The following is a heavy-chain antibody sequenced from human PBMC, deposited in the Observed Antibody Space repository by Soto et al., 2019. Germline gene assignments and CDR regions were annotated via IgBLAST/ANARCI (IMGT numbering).Heavy chain of an antibody. CDR3: AKTKEGEAVAGTPYYYGMDV. CDR1: GFTFSSYA. Sequence: GGSLRLSCAASGFTFSSYAMSWVRQAPGKGLEWVSAISGSGGSTYYADSVKGRFTISRDNSKNTLYLQMNSLRAEDTAVYYRAKTKEGEAVAGTPYYYGMDVWGQGTTVTVSS. V-gene: IGHV3-23*01. J-gene: IGHJ6*02. CDR2: ISGSGGST. D-gene: IGHD6-19*01.